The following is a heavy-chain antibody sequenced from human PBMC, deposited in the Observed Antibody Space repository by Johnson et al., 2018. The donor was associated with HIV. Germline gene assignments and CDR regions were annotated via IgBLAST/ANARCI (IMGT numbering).Heavy chain of an antibody. J-gene: IGHJ3*02. D-gene: IGHD3-22*01. CDR2: VYSGGST. CDR3: ARAYDSSGYYYGGDAFDI. CDR1: GFTVSSNY. V-gene: IGHV3-66*02. Sequence: VQLVESGGGLVQPGGSLRLSCAASGFTVSSNYMSWVRQAPGKGLEWVSVVYSGGSTYYADSVKGRFTISRDNSKNTLYLQMNSLRPEDTAVYYCARAYDSSGYYYGGDAFDIWGQGTMVTVSS.